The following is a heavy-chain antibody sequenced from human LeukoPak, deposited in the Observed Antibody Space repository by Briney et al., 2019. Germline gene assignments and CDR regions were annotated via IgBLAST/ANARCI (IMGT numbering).Heavy chain of an antibody. Sequence: SETLSLTCAVSGGSLSGYYWSWIRQPPGKGLEWIGEITHSGSTNYNPSLKSRVTISVDTSKNQVSLRLSSVTAADTAVYHCARDSSSWNNFDHWGQGTPVTVSS. CDR3: ARDSSSWNNFDH. V-gene: IGHV4-34*01. CDR2: ITHSGST. D-gene: IGHD6-13*01. J-gene: IGHJ4*02. CDR1: GGSLSGYY.